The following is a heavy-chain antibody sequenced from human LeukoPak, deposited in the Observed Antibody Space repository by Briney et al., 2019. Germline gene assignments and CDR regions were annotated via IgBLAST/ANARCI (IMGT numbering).Heavy chain of an antibody. CDR1: GGSIGASINSPNW. CDR3: AKEGMIRGVIDY. J-gene: IGHJ4*02. V-gene: IGHV4-4*02. Sequence: SGTLSLTCAVSGGSIGASINSPNWWSWVRQPPGKGLEWIGHVHTSGSTNYNPSLKSRVTMSIDTSTNQFSLKLNSLTAADTAVYYCAKEGMIRGVIDYWGQGALVTVSS. CDR2: VHTSGST. D-gene: IGHD3-10*01.